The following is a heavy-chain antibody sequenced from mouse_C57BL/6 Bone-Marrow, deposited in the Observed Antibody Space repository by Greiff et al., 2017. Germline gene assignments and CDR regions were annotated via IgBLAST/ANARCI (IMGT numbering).Heavy chain of an antibody. J-gene: IGHJ2*01. D-gene: IGHD4-1*01. Sequence: VQLQQPGAELVKPGASVKMSCKASGYTFTSYWITWVQQRPGQGLEWIGDISPTSGCNNYNEKFKSKAILTVDTSSNTAYMQLSSLTSEDAAVFYCGRWGPLGRSFDCGGRGTALTVTS. CDR2: ISPTSGCN. CDR1: GYTFTSYW. V-gene: IGHV1-55*01. CDR3: GRWGPLGRSFDC.